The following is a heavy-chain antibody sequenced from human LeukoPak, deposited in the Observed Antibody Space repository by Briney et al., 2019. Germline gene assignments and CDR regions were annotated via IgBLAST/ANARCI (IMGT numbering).Heavy chain of an antibody. CDR2: IIPIFGTA. V-gene: IGHV1-69*13. D-gene: IGHD5-18*01. Sequence: ASVKVSCKASGGTFSSYAISWVRQAPGQGLEWMGGIIPIFGTANYAQKFQGRVTITADESTSTAYMELSSLRSEDTAVYYCAKDHSKIQPFDYWGQGTLVTVSS. CDR3: AKDHSKIQPFDY. CDR1: GGTFSSYA. J-gene: IGHJ4*02.